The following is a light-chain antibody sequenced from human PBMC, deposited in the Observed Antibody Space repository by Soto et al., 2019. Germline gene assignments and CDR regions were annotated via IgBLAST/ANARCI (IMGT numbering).Light chain of an antibody. CDR1: QSISNN. Sequence: DIQMTQSPSSLYASVGDRVTITCRASQSISNNLNWYHQKPGKPPKLLILAASTLQSGVPSRFSGGGSGTDFTLTINSLQPEDFATYYCQQTYSSSTFGPGTKVDIK. CDR2: AAS. J-gene: IGKJ3*01. V-gene: IGKV1-39*01. CDR3: QQTYSSST.